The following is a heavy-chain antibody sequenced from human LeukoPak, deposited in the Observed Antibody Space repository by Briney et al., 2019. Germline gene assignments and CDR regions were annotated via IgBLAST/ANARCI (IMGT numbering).Heavy chain of an antibody. D-gene: IGHD1-26*01. Sequence: GGSLRLSCGASGFTFNSHWMHWVRQAPGKGLVWVSRINSDGSSASYADSVKGRFTISRDNAKNTLYLQMNSLRAEDTAVYYCATPRGSGSYLAFDYWGQGTLVTVSS. CDR2: INSDGSSA. J-gene: IGHJ4*02. CDR3: ATPRGSGSYLAFDY. CDR1: GFTFNSHW. V-gene: IGHV3-74*01.